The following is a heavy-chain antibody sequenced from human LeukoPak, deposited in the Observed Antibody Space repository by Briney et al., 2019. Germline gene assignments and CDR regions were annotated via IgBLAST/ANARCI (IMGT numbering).Heavy chain of an antibody. CDR1: GFTFSSYG. Sequence: GGSLRLSCAASGFTFSSYGMHWVRQAPGKGLEWVAVIWYDGSNKYYADSVKGRFTISRDNSKNTLYLQMNSLRAEDTAVYYCARLETSSSSADYWGQGTLVTVSS. CDR2: IWYDGSNK. V-gene: IGHV3-33*01. J-gene: IGHJ4*02. D-gene: IGHD6-6*01. CDR3: ARLETSSSSADY.